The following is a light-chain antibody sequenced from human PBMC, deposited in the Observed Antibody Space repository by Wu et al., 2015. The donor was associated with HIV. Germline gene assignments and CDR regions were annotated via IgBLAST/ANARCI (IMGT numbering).Light chain of an antibody. J-gene: IGKJ3*01. CDR1: QSVSSN. V-gene: IGKV3-11*01. CDR3: QQRSNWPPGIT. CDR2: DAS. Sequence: EIVMTQSPVTLSVSPGERATLSCRASQSVSSNLAWYQQKPGQAPRLLIYDASNRATGIPARFSGSGSGTDFTLTISSLEPEDFAVYYCQQRSNWPPGITFGPGTKVDIK.